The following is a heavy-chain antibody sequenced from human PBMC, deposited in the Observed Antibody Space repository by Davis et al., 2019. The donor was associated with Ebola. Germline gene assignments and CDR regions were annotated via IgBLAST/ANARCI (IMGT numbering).Heavy chain of an antibody. CDR1: GGSISSGDYY. CDR2: IYYSGST. Sequence: SETLSLTCTVSGGSISSGDYYWSWIRQPPGKGLEWIGYIYYSGSTYYNPSLKSRVTISVDTSKNQFSLKLSSVTAADTAVYYCARVSTGYSSSWYVVRPFDPWGQGTLVTVSS. J-gene: IGHJ5*02. V-gene: IGHV4-30-4*01. CDR3: ARVSTGYSSSWYVVRPFDP. D-gene: IGHD6-13*01.